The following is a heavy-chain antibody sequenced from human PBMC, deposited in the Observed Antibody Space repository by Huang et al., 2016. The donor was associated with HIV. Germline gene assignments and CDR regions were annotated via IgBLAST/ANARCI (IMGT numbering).Heavy chain of an antibody. J-gene: IGHJ4*02. CDR1: GFTFSRYG. CDR2: RSYDGKTK. CDR3: AKGGSAAAVLDF. V-gene: IGHV3-30*18. D-gene: IGHD6-13*01. Sequence: QVQLVESGGGVVQPGRSLRISCAASGFTFSRYGRHWVRQAPGKGVGGVAVRSYDGKTKYYADSVKGRFSISRDNSKTTVYLQLNSLRVEDTAVYYCAKGGSAAAVLDFWGQGTLVTVSS.